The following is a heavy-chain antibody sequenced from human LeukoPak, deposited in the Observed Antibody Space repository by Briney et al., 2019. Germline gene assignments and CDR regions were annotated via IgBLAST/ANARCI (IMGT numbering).Heavy chain of an antibody. D-gene: IGHD2-2*01. J-gene: IGHJ6*03. CDR2: ISGSGGST. V-gene: IGHV3-23*01. Sequence: GGSLRLSCAASGFTFSSYAMSWVRQAPGKGLEWVSAISGSGGSTYYADSVKGRFTISRDNSKNTLYLQMNSLRAEDTAVYYCAKHGCSSTSCLRILYYYYYYMDVWGKGTTVTVSS. CDR1: GFTFSSYA. CDR3: AKHGCSSTSCLRILYYYYYYMDV.